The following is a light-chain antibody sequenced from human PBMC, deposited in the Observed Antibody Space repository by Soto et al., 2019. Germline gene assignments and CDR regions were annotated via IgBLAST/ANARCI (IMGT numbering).Light chain of an antibody. CDR3: CSYAGSYTSYV. J-gene: IGLJ1*01. Sequence: QSALTQPPSVSGSPGQSVTISFTVTSSDVGGYNYVSWYQQHPGKAPKLMIYDVSKRPSGVPDRFSGSKSGNTASLTISGLQAEDEADYYCCSYAGSYTSYVFGTGTKVTVL. CDR1: SSDVGGYNY. V-gene: IGLV2-11*01. CDR2: DVS.